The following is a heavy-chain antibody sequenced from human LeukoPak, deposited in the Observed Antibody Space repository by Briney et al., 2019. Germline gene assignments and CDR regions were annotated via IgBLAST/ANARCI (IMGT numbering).Heavy chain of an antibody. D-gene: IGHD3-3*01. CDR2: INHSGST. V-gene: IGHV4-34*01. J-gene: IGHJ4*02. CDR3: ARVGIYDFWSGHSLVDY. Sequence: PSETLSLTCAIYGGSFSGYYWSWIRQPPGKGLEWIGEINHSGSTNYNPSLKSRVTISVDTSKNQFSLKLSSVTAADTAVYYCARVGIYDFWSGHSLVDYWGQGTLVTVSS. CDR1: GGSFSGYY.